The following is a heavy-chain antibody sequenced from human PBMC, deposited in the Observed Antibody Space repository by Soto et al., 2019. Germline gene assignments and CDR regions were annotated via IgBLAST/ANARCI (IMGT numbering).Heavy chain of an antibody. D-gene: IGHD3-3*01. J-gene: IGHJ4*02. CDR1: IDSFTNYY. Sequence: SETLSLTCAVHIDSFTNYYWTWIRQPPGKGLEWIGEINHSGTTHYNPSLKSRVTISVDTSKNQFSLNVTSVTAADTAVYYCARGGTIFGMVTLRDYFDDWGQGTLVTVSS. CDR2: INHSGTT. CDR3: ARGGTIFGMVTLRDYFDD. V-gene: IGHV4-34*01.